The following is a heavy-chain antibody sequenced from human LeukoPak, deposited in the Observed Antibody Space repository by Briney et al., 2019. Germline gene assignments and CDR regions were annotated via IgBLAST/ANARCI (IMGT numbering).Heavy chain of an antibody. D-gene: IGHD3-16*02. CDR1: GVTFSNYY. CDR2: ITTDGSSN. CDR3: VRYRPAPA. J-gene: IGHJ4*02. Sequence: GGSLRLSCAHSGVTFSNYYMHWVRQAPGEGLVWISGITTDGSSNYYGDSVKGRFTISRDNARKTLYLLMSSLRAEDSAIYYCVRYRPAPAWGQGTLVTVAS. V-gene: IGHV3-74*01.